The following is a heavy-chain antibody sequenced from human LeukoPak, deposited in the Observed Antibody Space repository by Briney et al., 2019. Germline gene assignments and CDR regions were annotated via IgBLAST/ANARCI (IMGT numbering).Heavy chain of an antibody. J-gene: IGHJ6*02. CDR1: GFTFSSYA. CDR3: AKYGVPAAMQYGMDV. Sequence: GGSLRLSCAASGFTFSSYAMSWVRQAPGKGLEGVSAISGSGGSTYYADSVKGRFTISRDNSKNTLYLQMNSLRAEDTAVYYCAKYGVPAAMQYGMDVWGQGTTVTVSS. D-gene: IGHD2-2*01. V-gene: IGHV3-23*01. CDR2: ISGSGGST.